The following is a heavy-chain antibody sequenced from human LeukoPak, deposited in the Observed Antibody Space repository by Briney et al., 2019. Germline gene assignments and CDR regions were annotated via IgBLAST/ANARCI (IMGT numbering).Heavy chain of an antibody. CDR1: GGTFSSYA. CDR3: ARSSGAGDAFDI. CDR2: IIPIFGTA. V-gene: IGHV1-69*13. D-gene: IGHD1-14*01. Sequence: GASVTVSCKASGGTFSSYAISWVRQAPGQGLEWMGGIIPIFGTANYAQKFQGRVTITADESTSTAYMELSSLRSEDTAVYYCARSSGAGDAFDIWGQGTMVTVSS. J-gene: IGHJ3*02.